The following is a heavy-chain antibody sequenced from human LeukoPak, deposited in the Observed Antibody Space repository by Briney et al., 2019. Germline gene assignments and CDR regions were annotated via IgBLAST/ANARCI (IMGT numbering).Heavy chain of an antibody. V-gene: IGHV3-7*01. CDR3: ARDLGLRLIGVFDY. Sequence: GGSLRLSCAASGFIFSSYWMSWVRQAPGKGLEWLANIKQDGSEKYYVDSVKGRFTISRDNAKNSLYLQMNSLRAEDTAVYYCARDLGLRLIGVFDYWGQGTLVTVSS. J-gene: IGHJ4*02. D-gene: IGHD5-12*01. CDR1: GFIFSSYW. CDR2: IKQDGSEK.